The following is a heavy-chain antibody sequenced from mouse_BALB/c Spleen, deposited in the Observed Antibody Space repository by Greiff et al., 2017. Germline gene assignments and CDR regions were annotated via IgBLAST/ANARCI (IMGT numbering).Heavy chain of an antibody. CDR2: ISSGGSYT. CDR3: TRDRFSTARATGFAY. Sequence: DVMLVESGGGLVKPGGSLKLSCAASGFTFSSYTMSWVRQTPEKRLEWVATISSGGSYTYYPDSVKGRFTISRDNAKNTLYLQMSSLKSEDTAMYYCTRDRFSTARATGFAYWGQGTLVTVSA. CDR1: GFTFSSYT. V-gene: IGHV5-6-4*01. J-gene: IGHJ3*01. D-gene: IGHD3-2*01.